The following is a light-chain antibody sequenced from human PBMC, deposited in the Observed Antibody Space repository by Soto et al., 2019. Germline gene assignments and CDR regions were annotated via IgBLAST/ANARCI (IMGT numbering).Light chain of an antibody. CDR1: QSVSSY. V-gene: IGKV3-11*01. CDR3: QQRSNWPRGYT. CDR2: AAS. J-gene: IGKJ2*01. Sequence: EIVLTQSPATLSLSPGERATLSCRASQSVSSYLAWYQQKPGQAHRLLIYAASNRATGIPARFSGSGSGTDFTLTISSLEPEDFAVYYCQQRSNWPRGYTFGQGTKLEIK.